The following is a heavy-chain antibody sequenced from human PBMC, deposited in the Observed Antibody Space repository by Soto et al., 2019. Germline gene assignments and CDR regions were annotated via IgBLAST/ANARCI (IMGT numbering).Heavy chain of an antibody. CDR2: IYYSGST. D-gene: IGHD4-17*01. CDR3: ARRNDYGDFEAIHY. J-gene: IGHJ4*02. Sequence: PSETLSLTCSVSGDSINNGAYYWNWIRQHPDKRLEWIGYIYYSGSTFYAPSLRSRVTISVDTSKNQFSLKLTSVTAADTAVYYCARRNDYGDFEAIHYWGQGNLVTVSS. V-gene: IGHV4-31*03. CDR1: GDSINNGAYY.